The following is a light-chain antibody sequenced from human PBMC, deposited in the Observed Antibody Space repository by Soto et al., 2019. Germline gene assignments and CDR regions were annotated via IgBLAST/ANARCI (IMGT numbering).Light chain of an antibody. CDR1: SSDVGGYNY. J-gene: IGLJ2*01. Sequence: QSALTQPASVSGSPGQSITISCTGTSSDVGGYNYVSWYQHYPGKAPKLIIYEVSNRPSGVSNRFSGSKSGNTASLTLSGLQAEDEADYYCSSYARNRVLFGGGTKVTVL. CDR3: SSYARNRVL. V-gene: IGLV2-14*01. CDR2: EVS.